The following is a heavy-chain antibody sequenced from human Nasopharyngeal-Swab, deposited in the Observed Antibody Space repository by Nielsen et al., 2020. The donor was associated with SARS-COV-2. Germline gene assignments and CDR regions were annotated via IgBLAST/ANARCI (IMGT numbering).Heavy chain of an antibody. CDR2: IRSKAYGGTT. J-gene: IGHJ6*03. CDR3: TRDRLAVTTYYYYYYMDV. Sequence: WIRQPPGKGLEWVGFIRSKAYGGTTEYAASVKGRFTISRDDSKSIAYPQMNSLKTEDTAVYYCTRDRLAVTTYYYYYYMDVWGKGTTVTVSS. D-gene: IGHD4-11*01. V-gene: IGHV3-49*02.